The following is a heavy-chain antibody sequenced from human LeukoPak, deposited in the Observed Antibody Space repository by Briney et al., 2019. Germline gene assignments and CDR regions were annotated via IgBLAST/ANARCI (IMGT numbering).Heavy chain of an antibody. CDR3: ATGGAHIVVVIASNFDY. D-gene: IGHD2-21*01. J-gene: IGHJ4*02. CDR1: GFTFSSYG. CDR2: ISGSGGST. V-gene: IGHV3-23*01. Sequence: GGSLRLSCAASGFTFSSYGMHWVRQAPGKGLEWVSAISGSGGSTYYADSVKGWFTISRDNSKNTLYLQMNSLRAEDTAVYYCATGGAHIVVVIASNFDYWGQGTLVTVSS.